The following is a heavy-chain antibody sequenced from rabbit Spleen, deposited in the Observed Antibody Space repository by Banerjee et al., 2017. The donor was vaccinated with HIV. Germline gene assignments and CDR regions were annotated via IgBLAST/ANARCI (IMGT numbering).Heavy chain of an antibody. J-gene: IGHJ6*01. CDR1: GVSLNDKDV. CDR3: ARDAATSFSSYGMDL. V-gene: IGHV1S40*01. CDR2: INAATAKP. D-gene: IGHD8-1*01. Sequence: QSLEESGGGLVKPGASLTLTCKASGVSLNDKDVMCWVRQAPGKGLEWIACINAATAKPVYATWAKGRFTISRTSSTTVTLQVTRLTAADTATYFCARDAATSFSSYGMDLWGPGTLVTVS.